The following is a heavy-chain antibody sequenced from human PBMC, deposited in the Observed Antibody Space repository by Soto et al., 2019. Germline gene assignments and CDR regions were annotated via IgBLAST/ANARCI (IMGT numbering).Heavy chain of an antibody. D-gene: IGHD5-18*01. CDR1: GGSISSYY. J-gene: IGHJ6*02. V-gene: IGHV4-59*01. CDR3: ARDRGKDTAMLNGMDV. CDR2: TYYSGST. Sequence: SETLSLTCTVSGGSISSYYWSWIRQPPGKGLEWIGYTYYSGSTNYNPSLKSRVTISVDTSKNQFSLKLSSVTAADTAVYYCARDRGKDTAMLNGMDVWGQGTTVTVSS.